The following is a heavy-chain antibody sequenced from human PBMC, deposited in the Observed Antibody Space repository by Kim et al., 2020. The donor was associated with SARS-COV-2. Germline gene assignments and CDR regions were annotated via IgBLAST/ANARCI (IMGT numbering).Heavy chain of an antibody. J-gene: IGHJ6*02. CDR2: INHSGST. V-gene: IGHV4-34*01. CDR3: ARVRGVTVLLGYYYYGMDV. CDR1: GGSFSGYY. D-gene: IGHD3-10*01. Sequence: SETLSLTCAVYGGSFSGYYWSWIRQPPGKGLEWIGEINHSGSTNYNPSLKSRVTISVDTSKNQFSLKLSSVTAADTAVYYCARVRGVTVLLGYYYYGMDVWGQGTMVTVSS.